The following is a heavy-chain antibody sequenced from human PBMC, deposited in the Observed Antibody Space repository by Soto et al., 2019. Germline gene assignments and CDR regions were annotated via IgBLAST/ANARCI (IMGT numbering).Heavy chain of an antibody. Sequence: QVQLVQSGAEVKKPGASVKVSCKASGYTFTSYGISWVRQAPGQGLEWMGWISAYNGNTNYAQKLQGRVTMTTDASTSTAYMELRSLRSDDTAVYYCARDSSPYGDYVGFDYWGQGTLVTVSS. D-gene: IGHD4-17*01. V-gene: IGHV1-18*01. CDR3: ARDSSPYGDYVGFDY. J-gene: IGHJ4*02. CDR1: GYTFTSYG. CDR2: ISAYNGNT.